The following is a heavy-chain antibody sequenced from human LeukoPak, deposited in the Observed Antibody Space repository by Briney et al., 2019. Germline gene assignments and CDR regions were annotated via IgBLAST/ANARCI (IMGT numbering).Heavy chain of an antibody. CDR2: IYYSGST. J-gene: IGHJ6*03. V-gene: IGHV4-59*01. D-gene: IGHD2-2*02. CDR1: GGSISSYY. CDR3: ARVGCSSTSCYIPYYYYMDV. Sequence: SETLSLTCTVSGGSISSYYWSWIRQPPGKGLEWIGYIYYSGSTNYNPSLKSRVTISVDTSKNQFSLKLSSVTADDTAVYYCARVGCSSTSCYIPYYYYMDVWGKGTTVTVSS.